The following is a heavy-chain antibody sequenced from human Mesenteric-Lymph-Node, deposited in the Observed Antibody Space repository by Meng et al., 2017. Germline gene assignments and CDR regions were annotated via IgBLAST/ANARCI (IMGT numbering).Heavy chain of an antibody. CDR3: ARALRRGSSWGGYYYYGMDV. D-gene: IGHD6-13*01. CDR2: IYYSGST. V-gene: IGHV4-39*07. CDR1: GGSISSSSYY. Sequence: ESLKISCTVSGGSISSSSYYWGWIRQPPGKGLEWIGSIYYSGSTYYNPSLKSLVTISVDTSKNQFSLKLSSVTAADTAVYYCARALRRGSSWGGYYYYGMDVWGQGTTVTVSS. J-gene: IGHJ6*02.